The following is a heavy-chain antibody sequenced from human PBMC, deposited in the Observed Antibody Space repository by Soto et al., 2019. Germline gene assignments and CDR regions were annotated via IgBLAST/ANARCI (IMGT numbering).Heavy chain of an antibody. V-gene: IGHV1-3*01. CDR1: GYTFTSYA. D-gene: IGHD2-2*01. CDR3: ARDLGVWEYQLPNPYYYSYGMDV. Sequence: QVQLVQSGAEVKKPGASVKVSCKASGYTFTSYAMHWVRQAPGQRLEWMGGINAGNGNTKYSQKFQGRVTITRDTSASTAYMELSSLRSEDTAVYYCARDLGVWEYQLPNPYYYSYGMDVWGQGTTVTVSS. J-gene: IGHJ6*02. CDR2: INAGNGNT.